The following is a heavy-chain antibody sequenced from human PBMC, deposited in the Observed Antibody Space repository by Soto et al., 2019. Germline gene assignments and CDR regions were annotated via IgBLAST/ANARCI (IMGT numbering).Heavy chain of an antibody. CDR1: GYTFTSYY. D-gene: IGHD3-10*01. J-gene: IGHJ6*02. CDR2: INPSGGST. CDR3: ARDLAGGQYGSGSYSYGMDV. V-gene: IGHV1-46*01. Sequence: QVQLVQSGAEVKKPGASVKVSCKASGYTFTSYYMHWVRQAPGQGLEWMGIINPSGGSTSYAQKFQGRVARTRVTPTSTVYMERSSQSAEDTAVYYCARDLAGGQYGSGSYSYGMDVWGQGTTVTVSS.